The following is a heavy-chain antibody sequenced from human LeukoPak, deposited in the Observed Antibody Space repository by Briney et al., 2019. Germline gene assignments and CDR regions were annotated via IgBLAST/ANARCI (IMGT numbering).Heavy chain of an antibody. J-gene: IGHJ4*02. CDR3: AREYSRSLAN. Sequence: GGSLRLSCEASGFTFSSYWMSWVRQAPGKGLEWVANIHLDGNKKYHVDSVRGRFTISRDNAKNSLYLQMNSLRAEDTAVYYCAREYSRSLANWGQGTLVTVSS. CDR2: IHLDGNKK. CDR1: GFTFSSYW. D-gene: IGHD2-15*01. V-gene: IGHV3-7*04.